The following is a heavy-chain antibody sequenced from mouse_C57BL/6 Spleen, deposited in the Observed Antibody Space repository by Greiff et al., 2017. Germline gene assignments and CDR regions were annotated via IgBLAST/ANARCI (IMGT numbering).Heavy chain of an antibody. Sequence: DVMLVASEGGLVQPGSSMKLSCTASGFTFSDYYMAWVRQVPEKGLEWVANINYDGSSTYYLDSLKSRFIISRDNAKNILYLQMSSLKSEDTATYYCARQDSSGYWFAYWGQGTLVTVSA. CDR3: ARQDSSGYWFAY. J-gene: IGHJ3*01. CDR2: INYDGSST. V-gene: IGHV5-16*01. D-gene: IGHD3-2*02. CDR1: GFTFSDYY.